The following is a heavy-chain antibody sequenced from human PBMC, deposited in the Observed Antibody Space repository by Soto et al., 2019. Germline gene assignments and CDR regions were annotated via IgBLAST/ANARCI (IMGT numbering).Heavy chain of an antibody. J-gene: IGHJ5*02. Sequence: TSETLSLTCTVSGGSISSSSYYWGWIRQPPGKGLEWIGSIYYSGSTYYNPSLKSRVTIPVDTSKNQFSLKLSSVTAADTAVYYCARHRLVPFWSGSQPSGWNWFDPWGQGTLVTVSS. CDR1: GGSISSSSYY. CDR2: IYYSGST. D-gene: IGHD3-3*01. V-gene: IGHV4-39*01. CDR3: ARHRLVPFWSGSQPSGWNWFDP.